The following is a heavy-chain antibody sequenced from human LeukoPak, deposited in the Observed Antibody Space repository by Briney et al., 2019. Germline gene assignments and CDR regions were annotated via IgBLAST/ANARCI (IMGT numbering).Heavy chain of an antibody. CDR3: ARDGGGYDPFDY. D-gene: IGHD5-12*01. V-gene: IGHV3-30*01. CDR2: ISYDGSNK. Sequence: PGGSLRLSCAASGFTFSSYAMHWVRQAPGKGLEWVAVISYDGSNKYYADSVKGRFTISRDNSKNPLYLQMNSLRAEDTAVYYCARDGGGYDPFDYWGQGTLVTVSS. J-gene: IGHJ4*02. CDR1: GFTFSSYA.